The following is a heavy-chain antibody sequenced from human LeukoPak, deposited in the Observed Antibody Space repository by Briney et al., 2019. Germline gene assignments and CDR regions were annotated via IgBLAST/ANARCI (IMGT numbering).Heavy chain of an antibody. Sequence: PSETLSLTCAVYGGSFSGYYWSWIRQPPGKGLEWIGEINHSGSTNYNPSLKSRVTISVDTSKNQFSLKLSSVTAADTAVYYCARPLATGAVSVLDYWGQGTLVTVSS. CDR1: GGSFSGYY. V-gene: IGHV4-34*01. CDR3: ARPLATGAVSVLDY. D-gene: IGHD1-14*01. CDR2: INHSGST. J-gene: IGHJ4*02.